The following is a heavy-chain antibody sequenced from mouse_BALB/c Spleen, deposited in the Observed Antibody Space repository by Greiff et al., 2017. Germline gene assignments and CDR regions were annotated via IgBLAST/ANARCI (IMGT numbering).Heavy chain of an antibody. V-gene: IGHV5-17*02. Sequence: EVHLVESGGGLVQPGGSRKLSCAASGFTFSSFGMYWVRQAPEKGLEWVAYISSGSSTIYYADTVKGRFTISRDNPKNTLFLQMTSLRSEDTAMYYCASRGSYGSVYAMDYWGQGTSVTVSS. CDR1: GFTFSSFG. CDR3: ASRGSYGSVYAMDY. D-gene: IGHD1-1*01. CDR2: ISSGSSTI. J-gene: IGHJ4*01.